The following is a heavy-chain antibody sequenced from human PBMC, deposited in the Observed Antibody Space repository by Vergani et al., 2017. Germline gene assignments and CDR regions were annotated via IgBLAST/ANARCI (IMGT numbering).Heavy chain of an antibody. Sequence: VQLVESGGGLVKPGGSLRLSCVASGFTFSDYYMSWIRPAPGKGLEWVSYISSSSSYTNYADSEKGRFTISRDNAKNSLYLQMNSLRAADTAVYYCARSGVVTATEPWYYFDYWGQGTLVTVSS. J-gene: IGHJ4*02. CDR3: ARSGVVTATEPWYYFDY. V-gene: IGHV3-11*05. CDR1: GFTFSDYY. D-gene: IGHD2-21*02. CDR2: ISSSSSYT.